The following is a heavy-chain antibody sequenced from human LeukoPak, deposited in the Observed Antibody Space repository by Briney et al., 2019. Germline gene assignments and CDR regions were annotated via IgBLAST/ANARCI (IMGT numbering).Heavy chain of an antibody. D-gene: IGHD1-26*01. CDR1: GFTFSSYG. CDR2: IRYDGSNK. J-gene: IGHJ6*03. Sequence: GGSLRLSCAASGFTFSSYGMHWVRQAPGKGLEGVAFIRYDGSNKYYADSVKGRFTISRDNSKNTLYLQMNSLRVEDTAVYYCARGPSGSSHYYYYYMDVWGKGTTVTVSS. V-gene: IGHV3-30*02. CDR3: ARGPSGSSHYYYYYMDV.